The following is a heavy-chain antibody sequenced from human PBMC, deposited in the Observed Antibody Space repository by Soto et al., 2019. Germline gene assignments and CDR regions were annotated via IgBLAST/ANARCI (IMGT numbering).Heavy chain of an antibody. CDR2: VYSSGGN. D-gene: IGHD3-10*02. Sequence: PSETLSLTCTVSGGSMTSYYWTWIRQPAGKGMEWIVRVYSSGGNNYNTSLKSRVTISLDTSKNQFSLRLISVTDADAAVYFCARGQTCSDWFDXWGQGTLFTVSX. CDR1: GGSMTSYY. V-gene: IGHV4-4*07. J-gene: IGHJ5*02. CDR3: ARGQTCSDWFDX.